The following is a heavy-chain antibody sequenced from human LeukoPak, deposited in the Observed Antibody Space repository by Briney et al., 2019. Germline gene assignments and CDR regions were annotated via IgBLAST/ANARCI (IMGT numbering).Heavy chain of an antibody. CDR2: INTNTGNP. V-gene: IGHV7-4-1*01. J-gene: IGHJ6*02. CDR1: GYTFTSYA. CDR3: AEGGVMWEQWLPYYYYGMDV. D-gene: IGHD6-19*01. Sequence: ASVKVSCKASGYTFTSYAMNWVRQAPGQGLEWMGWINTNTGNPTYAQGFTGRFVFSLDTSVSTAYLQICSLKAEDTAVYYCAEGGVMWEQWLPYYYYGMDVWGQGTTVTVSS.